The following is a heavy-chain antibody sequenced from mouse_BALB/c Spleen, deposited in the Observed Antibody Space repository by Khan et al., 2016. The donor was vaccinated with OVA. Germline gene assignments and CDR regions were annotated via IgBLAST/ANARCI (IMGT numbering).Heavy chain of an antibody. V-gene: IGHV1-4*01. CDR1: GYTFTSYT. CDR2: INPSNGYT. Sequence: QVQLQQSGAELARLGASVKMSCKASGYTFTSYTIHWIKERPGQGLEWIGYINPSNGYTNYNQKFKDKATLTTDKSSTTAYLQLSSLTSDDSAVDNCIRDGAYHRNDGWFAYWGQGTLVTVSA. D-gene: IGHD2-14*01. J-gene: IGHJ3*01. CDR3: IRDGAYHRNDGWFAY.